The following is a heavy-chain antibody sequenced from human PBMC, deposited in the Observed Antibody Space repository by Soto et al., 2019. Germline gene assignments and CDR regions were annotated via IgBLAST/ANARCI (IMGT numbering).Heavy chain of an antibody. CDR3: ARIRSTDDEIDY. V-gene: IGHV3-7*01. CDR1: GFIFGFYW. D-gene: IGHD3-3*01. J-gene: IGHJ4*02. CDR2: IERHGNDK. Sequence: EVHLEESGGDLVQPGGSLRLSCSASGFIFGFYWMTWVRQAPGKGLEWVANIERHGNDKYYVDSVTGQFTISRDNAQKSLFLHMNKLRAEEKAVYFCARIRSTDDEIDYWGQGTLVTVSS.